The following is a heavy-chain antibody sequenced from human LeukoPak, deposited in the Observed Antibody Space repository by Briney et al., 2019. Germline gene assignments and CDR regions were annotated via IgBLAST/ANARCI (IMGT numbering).Heavy chain of an antibody. J-gene: IGHJ3*02. CDR2: IYYSGST. D-gene: IGHD4-23*01. V-gene: IGHV4-30-4*01. CDR3: ARETTVVTPYAFDI. Sequence: SETLSLTCTVSGGSISSGDYYWRWIRQPPGKGLEWIGYIYYSGSTYYNPSLKSRVTISVDTSKNQFSLKLSSVTAADTAVYYCARETTVVTPYAFDIWGQGTMVTVSS. CDR1: GGSISSGDYY.